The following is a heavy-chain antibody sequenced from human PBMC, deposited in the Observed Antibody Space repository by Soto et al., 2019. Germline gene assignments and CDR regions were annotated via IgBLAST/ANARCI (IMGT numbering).Heavy chain of an antibody. Sequence: GGSQRLSWAASGFTFSGYAMNWIRQAQGKGLEWVSYIGRSGSPIYYTDFVKGRFTISTDSAKNSLSLQMDSLRAEDTALYYCARDPGTLGSTDAFDIWGQGTLVTVSS. CDR3: ARDPGTLGSTDAFDI. V-gene: IGHV3-48*04. J-gene: IGHJ3*02. D-gene: IGHD7-27*01. CDR2: IGRSGSPI. CDR1: GFTFSGYA.